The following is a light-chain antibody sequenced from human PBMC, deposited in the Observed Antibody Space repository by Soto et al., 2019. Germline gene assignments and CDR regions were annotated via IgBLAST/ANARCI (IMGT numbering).Light chain of an antibody. CDR2: GGS. V-gene: IGKV3-15*01. J-gene: IGKJ4*01. CDR3: QQYNNWPPV. Sequence: EIVLTQSPGTLSLSPGDRATLSCRASESVTSSLAWYQQKPGQAPRLLIYGGSIRATGIPARFSGSESGTEFTLTISSLQSEDFAVYYCQQYNNWPPVFGGGTKVDIK. CDR1: ESVTSS.